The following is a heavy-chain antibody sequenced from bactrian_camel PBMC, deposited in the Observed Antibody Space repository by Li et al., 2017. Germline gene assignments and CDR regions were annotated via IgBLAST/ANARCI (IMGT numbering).Heavy chain of an antibody. J-gene: IGHJ4*01. CDR1: GYTYC. V-gene: IGHV3S6*01. CDR2: ILSDGSRT. CDR3: SLYWGF. D-gene: IGHD2*01. Sequence: HVQLVESGGGSVQAGGSLRLSCVASGYTYCMAWFRQAPGKGLEWVSSILSDGSRTYYAGSVKGRFAISRDNAKNIMYLQMNSLTSEDSALYYCSLYWGFWGQGTQVTVS.